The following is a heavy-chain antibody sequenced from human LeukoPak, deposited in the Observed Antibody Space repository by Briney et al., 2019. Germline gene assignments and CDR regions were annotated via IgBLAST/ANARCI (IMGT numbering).Heavy chain of an antibody. D-gene: IGHD4-23*01. CDR2: ISGSGGST. V-gene: IGHV3-23*01. Sequence: GGSLRLSCAASGFTFSSYATSWVRQAPGKGLEWVSAISGSGGSTYYADSVKGRFTISRDNSKNTLYLQMNSLRAEDTAVYYCAKVTLDDYGGLSPGSYFDYWGQGTLVTVSS. CDR1: GFTFSSYA. CDR3: AKVTLDDYGGLSPGSYFDY. J-gene: IGHJ4*02.